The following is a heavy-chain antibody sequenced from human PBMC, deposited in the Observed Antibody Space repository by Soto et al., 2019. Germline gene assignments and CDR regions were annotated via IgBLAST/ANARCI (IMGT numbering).Heavy chain of an antibody. J-gene: IGHJ4*02. CDR3: AKFYPPLPSITMIEWFGY. D-gene: IGHD3-22*01. V-gene: IGHV3-23*01. CDR2: ISGSGGNT. Sequence: GGSLRLSCEGSGFTFSTYAMSWIRQAPGKGPEWVSAISGSGGNTYYADSVKGRFTISRDNSRNTLYLQMNSLRAEDTAVYYCAKFYPPLPSITMIEWFGYWGQGTLVTVSS. CDR1: GFTFSTYA.